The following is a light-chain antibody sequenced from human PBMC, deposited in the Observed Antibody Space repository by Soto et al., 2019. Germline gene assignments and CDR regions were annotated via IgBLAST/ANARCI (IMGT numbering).Light chain of an antibody. CDR2: AAS. V-gene: IGKV1-39*01. Sequence: DIQMTQSPSSLSASVGDRVTITCRASQSINNYLNWYQQKPGKAPNLLIYAASTLQSGVPPRFSGSGSGTEFTLTISSVAPDDLATYYCQQSSTTPITFGQGTRIEIK. CDR3: QQSSTTPIT. CDR1: QSINNY. J-gene: IGKJ5*01.